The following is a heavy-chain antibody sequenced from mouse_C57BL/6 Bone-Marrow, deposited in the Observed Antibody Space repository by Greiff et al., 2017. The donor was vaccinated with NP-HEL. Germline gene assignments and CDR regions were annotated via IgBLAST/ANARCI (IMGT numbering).Heavy chain of an antibody. Sequence: EVMLVESGGDLVKPGGSLKLSCAASGFTFSSYGMSWVRQTPDKRLEWVATISSGGSYTYYPDSVKGRFTISRDNAKNTLYLQMSSLKSEDTAMYYCARGLLRAYWGQGTLVTVSA. CDR2: ISSGGSYT. D-gene: IGHD1-1*01. J-gene: IGHJ3*01. CDR1: GFTFSSYG. CDR3: ARGLLRAY. V-gene: IGHV5-6*02.